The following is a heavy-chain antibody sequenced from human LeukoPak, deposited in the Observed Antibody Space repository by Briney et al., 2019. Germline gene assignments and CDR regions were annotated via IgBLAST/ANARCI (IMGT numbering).Heavy chain of an antibody. CDR1: GFTFSDYY. D-gene: IGHD4/OR15-4a*01. V-gene: IGHV3-30*18. CDR2: ISYDGPNK. J-gene: IGHJ4*02. CDR3: AKGMARFGYGALLDY. Sequence: GGSLRLSCAASGFTFSDYYMSWIRQAPGKGLEWVAVISYDGPNKYYADSVKGRFTISRDNSKNTLYLQMNSLRAEDTAVYYCAKGMARFGYGALLDYWGQGTLVTVSS.